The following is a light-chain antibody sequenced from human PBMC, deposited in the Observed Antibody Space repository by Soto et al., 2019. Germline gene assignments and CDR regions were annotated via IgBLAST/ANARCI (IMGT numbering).Light chain of an antibody. CDR3: QQYKDWPPRWT. J-gene: IGKJ1*01. CDR1: QSVTVN. V-gene: IGKV3-15*01. CDR2: RAS. Sequence: EIVMTQSPATLSLSPGERATLSCRASQSVTVNLAWYQQKPGQAPRLLIYRASTRATGIPARFSGGGSGTAFTLTISSLQSEDFAVSICQQYKDWPPRWTFGQGTKVEIK.